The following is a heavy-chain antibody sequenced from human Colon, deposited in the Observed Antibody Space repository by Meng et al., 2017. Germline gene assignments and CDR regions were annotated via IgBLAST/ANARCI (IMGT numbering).Heavy chain of an antibody. CDR1: GGSISRSHW. D-gene: IGHD3-22*01. CDR2: TSHSGST. Sequence: QVHRQESGPGLVSPSETLSRTCAVSGGSISRSHWWGWVRQPPGKVLEWIGETSHSGSTNYSPSLKSRVTISLNKSKNQLSLKLNSVTAADTAVYYCASSDYYRSDYWGQGTLVTVSS. V-gene: IGHV4-4*02. CDR3: ASSDYYRSDY. J-gene: IGHJ4*02.